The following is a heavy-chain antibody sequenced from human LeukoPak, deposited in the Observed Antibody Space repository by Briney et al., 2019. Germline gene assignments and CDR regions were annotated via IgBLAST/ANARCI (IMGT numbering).Heavy chain of an antibody. V-gene: IGHV1-18*01. CDR3: ASTIFGVVKSREHVDY. Sequence: ASVKVSCKASGYTFTSYGISWVRQAPGQGLEWMGWISAYNGNTNYAQKLQGRVTMTTDTSTSTAYMELRSLRSDDTAVYYCASTIFGVVKSREHVDYWGQGTLVTVSS. CDR2: ISAYNGNT. J-gene: IGHJ4*02. D-gene: IGHD3-3*01. CDR1: GYTFTSYG.